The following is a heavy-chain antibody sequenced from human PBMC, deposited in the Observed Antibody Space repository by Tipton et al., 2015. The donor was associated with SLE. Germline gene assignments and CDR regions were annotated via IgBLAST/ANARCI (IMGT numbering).Heavy chain of an antibody. J-gene: IGHJ4*02. D-gene: IGHD2-21*02. CDR2: INQNRGT. V-gene: IGHV4-34*01. Sequence: TLSLTCAVYGGSFSDYYWSWIRQTPGKGLEWIGEINQNRGTNYNPFLKSRVTISVDTSKNEFSLKLTSVTAADTSVYYCARMRRGGDGYWGQGTLVTVSS. CDR3: ARMRRGGDGY. CDR1: GGSFSDYY.